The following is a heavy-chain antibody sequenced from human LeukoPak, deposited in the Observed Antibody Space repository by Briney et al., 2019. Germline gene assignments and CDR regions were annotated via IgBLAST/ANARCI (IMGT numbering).Heavy chain of an antibody. D-gene: IGHD1-26*01. CDR3: ARDLGKSGSYYDY. Sequence: PGGSLRLSCAASGFTFSSHWMSWVRQAPGKGLEWVANIKQGGSEKYYVDSVKGRFTISRDNAKNSLYLQMNSLRVEDTAVYYCARDLGKSGSYYDYWGQGTLVTASS. V-gene: IGHV3-7*01. CDR2: IKQGGSEK. CDR1: GFTFSSHW. J-gene: IGHJ4*02.